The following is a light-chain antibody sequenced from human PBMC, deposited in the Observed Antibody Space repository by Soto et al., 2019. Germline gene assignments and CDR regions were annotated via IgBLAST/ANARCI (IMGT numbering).Light chain of an antibody. CDR2: ETS. CDR3: QQTRSYPST. CDR1: QGIDSH. V-gene: IGKV1-9*01. Sequence: IQLTQSPSSPSASVGSRFPITCRASQGIDSHLAWYQQRPGKVPQLLIYETSILQSGVSSRFSGSGSGTDFTLTISSLQAEDFATYYCQQTRSYPSTFGGGTKVDIK. J-gene: IGKJ4*01.